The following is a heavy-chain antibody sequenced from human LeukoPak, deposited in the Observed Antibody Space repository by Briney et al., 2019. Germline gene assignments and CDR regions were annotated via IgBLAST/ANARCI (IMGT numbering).Heavy chain of an antibody. CDR1: GVSINDYY. J-gene: IGHJ3*02. D-gene: IGHD4-17*01. Sequence: PSETLSLTCGVFGVSINDYYWSWIRQSPGKGLEWIGEISHTEGTRYNPSLESRVTMSVGTSENQLSLKLIFVTAADTAVYYCARGPVTADAFDIWGQGTMVTVSS. CDR3: ARGPVTADAFDI. V-gene: IGHV4-34*01. CDR2: ISHTEGT.